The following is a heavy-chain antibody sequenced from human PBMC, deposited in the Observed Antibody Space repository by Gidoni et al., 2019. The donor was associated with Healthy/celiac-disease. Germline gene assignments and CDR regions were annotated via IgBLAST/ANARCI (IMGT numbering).Heavy chain of an antibody. Sequence: EVQLVESGGGLVQPGGSLRLSCAASGFTFSSYSMNWVRQAPGKGLEWVSYISSSSSTIYYADSVKGRFTISRDNAKNSLYLQMNSLRAEDTAVYYCARVIVRGVIIGVDYWGQGTLVTVSS. CDR2: ISSSSSTI. J-gene: IGHJ4*02. CDR3: ARVIVRGVIIGVDY. CDR1: GFTFSSYS. D-gene: IGHD3-10*01. V-gene: IGHV3-48*01.